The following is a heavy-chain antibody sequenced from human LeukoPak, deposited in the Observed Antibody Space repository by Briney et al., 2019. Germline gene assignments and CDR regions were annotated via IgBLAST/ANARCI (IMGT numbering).Heavy chain of an antibody. V-gene: IGHV3-23*01. CDR3: AMISRTSDFDY. J-gene: IGHJ4*02. CDR1: GCTFSSYA. Sequence: GGSLRLSCAASGCTFSSYAMSWVRQAPGKGLEWVSAISGSGGSTYYADSVKGWFTISRDNSMNTLYLQMNSLRAEDTAVYYCAMISRTSDFDYWGQGTLVTVSS. D-gene: IGHD3/OR15-3a*01. CDR2: ISGSGGST.